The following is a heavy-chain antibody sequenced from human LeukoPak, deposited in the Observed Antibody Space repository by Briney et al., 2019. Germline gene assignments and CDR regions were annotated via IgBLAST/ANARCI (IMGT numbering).Heavy chain of an antibody. D-gene: IGHD6-6*01. J-gene: IGHJ4*02. CDR1: GYTFTGYY. Sequence: GASVKVSCKASGYTFTGYYMHWVRQAPGQGLEWMGWINPNRGGTNYAQKFQGRVTMTRDTSISTAYMELSRLRSDDTAVYYCASLPQSIAARPYFDYWGQGTLVTVSS. CDR2: INPNRGGT. CDR3: ASLPQSIAARPYFDY. V-gene: IGHV1-2*02.